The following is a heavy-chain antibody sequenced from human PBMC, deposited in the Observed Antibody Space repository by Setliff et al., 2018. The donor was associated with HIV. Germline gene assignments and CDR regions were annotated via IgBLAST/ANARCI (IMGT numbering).Heavy chain of an antibody. V-gene: IGHV2-26*01. J-gene: IGHJ4*02. Sequence: SGPTLVNPTETLTLTCTVSGFSLSNARVGVSWTRQPPGKALEWLAYIFSDDEKSYSTSLKRRLTISKDTSKSQVVLTMTNMDPVDTATYYCARIREPYDFWSGSLVYFDYWGQGTLVTVS. CDR1: GFSLSNARVG. CDR3: ARIREPYDFWSGSLVYFDY. CDR2: IFSDDEK. D-gene: IGHD3-3*01.